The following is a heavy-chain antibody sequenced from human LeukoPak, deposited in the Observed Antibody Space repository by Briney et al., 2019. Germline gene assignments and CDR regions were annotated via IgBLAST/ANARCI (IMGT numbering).Heavy chain of an antibody. Sequence: PGGSLRLSCAASGFAFISYSMNWVRQAPGKGLEWVSSISSSSTYIYYGDSVKGRFTISRDNAKNSLYLQMNSLRAEDTAVYYCARDGQGYSGSYYAPTNFDYWGQGTLVTVSS. CDR1: GFAFISYS. J-gene: IGHJ4*02. V-gene: IGHV3-21*01. D-gene: IGHD1-26*01. CDR3: ARDGQGYSGSYYAPTNFDY. CDR2: ISSSSTYI.